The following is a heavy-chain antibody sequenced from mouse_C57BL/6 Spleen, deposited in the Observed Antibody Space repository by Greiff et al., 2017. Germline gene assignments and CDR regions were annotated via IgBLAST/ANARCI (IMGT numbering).Heavy chain of an antibody. CDR3: AREALLSYYYAMDY. D-gene: IGHD2-1*01. J-gene: IGHJ4*01. CDR2: ISSGSSTI. CDR1: GFSFSDYG. V-gene: IGHV5-17*01. Sequence: EVMLVESGGGLVKPGGSLKLSCAASGFSFSDYGMHWVRQAPEKGLEWVAYISSGSSTIYYADTVKGRFTISRDNAKNTLFLQMTSLRSEDTAMYYCAREALLSYYYAMDYWGQGTSVTVSS.